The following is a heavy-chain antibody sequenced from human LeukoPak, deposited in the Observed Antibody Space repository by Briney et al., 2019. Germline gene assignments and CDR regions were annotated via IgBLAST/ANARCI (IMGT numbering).Heavy chain of an antibody. V-gene: IGHV3-23*01. J-gene: IGHJ4*02. D-gene: IGHD6-13*01. CDR1: GFTFGTYS. Sequence: PGGSLRLSCAASGFTFGTYSMSWVRQAPGKGLEWVSAISGSAHSTTYADSVKGRFTISRDNSKSTLYLQMNSLRAEDTALYYCAKKGTSSSDTSASRSRAGYLDYWGQGTLVTVSS. CDR2: ISGSAHST. CDR3: AKKGTSSSDTSASRSRAGYLDY.